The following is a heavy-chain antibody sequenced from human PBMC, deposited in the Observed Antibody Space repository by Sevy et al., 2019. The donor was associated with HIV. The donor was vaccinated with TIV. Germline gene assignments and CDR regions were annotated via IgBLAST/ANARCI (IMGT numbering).Heavy chain of an antibody. D-gene: IGHD4-17*01. J-gene: IGHJ4*02. CDR1: GYTLTEVS. Sequence: ASVKVSCKVSGYTLTEVSMHWGRQAPGKGLEWMGSFDTEDGETRYAQKFQGRVTMTEDTSTDTAYMELSSLRSEDTAVYYCATNTDYGDSDYWGQGTLVTVSS. CDR2: FDTEDGET. CDR3: ATNTDYGDSDY. V-gene: IGHV1-24*01.